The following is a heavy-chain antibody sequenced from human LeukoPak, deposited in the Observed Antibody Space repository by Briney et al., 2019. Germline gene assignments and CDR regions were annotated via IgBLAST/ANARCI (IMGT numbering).Heavy chain of an antibody. CDR3: TRGEPGSDGGPVEDY. V-gene: IGHV4-59*01. CDR2: IYYSGST. CDR1: GGSISSYY. Sequence: SETLSLTCTVSGGSISSYYWSWIRQPPGKGLEWIGYIYYSGSTNYNPSLKSRVTISVDASKNQFSLKLSSVNAADTDEYYLTRGEPGSDGGPVEDYWGQGTLVTVSS. J-gene: IGHJ4*02. D-gene: IGHD5-18*01.